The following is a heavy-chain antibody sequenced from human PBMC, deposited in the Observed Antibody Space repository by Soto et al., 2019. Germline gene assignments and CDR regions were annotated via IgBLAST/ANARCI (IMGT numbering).Heavy chain of an antibody. Sequence: SETLSLTCTVSRGSSHSGGYYWSWIRHSPGKALEWIGYISYSGITYYNPSLKSRITISVDTSKNQFFLKLRSLTAADTAVYYCARDNYYTGSGYYPASAEYFQHCGQGTLLRVST. CDR1: RGSSHSGGYY. D-gene: IGHD3-22*01. CDR2: ISYSGIT. J-gene: IGHJ1*01. V-gene: IGHV4-31*03. CDR3: ARDNYYTGSGYYPASAEYFQH.